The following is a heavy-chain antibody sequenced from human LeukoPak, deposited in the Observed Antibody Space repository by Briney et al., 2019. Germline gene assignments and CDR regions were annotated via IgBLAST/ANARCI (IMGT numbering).Heavy chain of an antibody. Sequence: GGSLRLSCAASGFTSSNYWMYWVRQDPGKGLVGVSRISPDGKDTSHADSVKGRFTISRDNAKNTLYLQMNSLRAEDTAVYYCATYNWEYEADYWGQGTLVTVSS. CDR3: ATYNWEYEADY. D-gene: IGHD1-20*01. V-gene: IGHV3-74*01. CDR2: ISPDGKDT. CDR1: GFTSSNYW. J-gene: IGHJ4*02.